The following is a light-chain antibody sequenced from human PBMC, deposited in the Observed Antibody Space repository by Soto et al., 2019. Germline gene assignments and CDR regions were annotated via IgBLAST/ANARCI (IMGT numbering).Light chain of an antibody. CDR2: GAS. Sequence: DIPMTQSPSTLSASVGDRVTITCRASQSVTSRLAWYQQNPGKAPKLLIYGASNLESGVPSRFSGSGSGTEFTLTISSLQPDDFATYYCQQYNSYSLTFGGGTTVEIK. J-gene: IGKJ4*01. V-gene: IGKV1-5*01. CDR1: QSVTSR. CDR3: QQYNSYSLT.